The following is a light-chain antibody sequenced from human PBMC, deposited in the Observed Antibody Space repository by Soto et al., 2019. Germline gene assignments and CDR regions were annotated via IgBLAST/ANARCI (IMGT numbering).Light chain of an antibody. CDR1: QSLLHITGETF. V-gene: IGKV2D-29*02. Sequence: DVVMTQTPLSLSVAPGQPASISCKSSQSLLHITGETFLFWYLXKQGQSQQLXIYEVSTRVSGVPDRFSGSGSGTDGTIEIRRVETDDGGIYDCMQSTQLPPTFGQGTRLEIK. J-gene: IGKJ5*01. CDR2: EVS. CDR3: MQSTQLPPT.